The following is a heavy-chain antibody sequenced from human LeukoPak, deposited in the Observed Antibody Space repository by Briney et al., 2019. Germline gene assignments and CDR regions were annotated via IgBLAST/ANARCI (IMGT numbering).Heavy chain of an antibody. CDR2: INHRGAT. D-gene: IGHD4-17*01. CDR3: SSDDYGDVINAFDI. Sequence: SETLSLTCAVYGGSFSGYYWRWIRQPPGKGREWIGEINHRGATNYNPSLKSGATISWETSKNHFTLRLTSLTPAETAVCNWSSDDYGDVINAFDIWGQGTMVTVSS. V-gene: IGHV4-34*01. J-gene: IGHJ3*02. CDR1: GGSFSGYY.